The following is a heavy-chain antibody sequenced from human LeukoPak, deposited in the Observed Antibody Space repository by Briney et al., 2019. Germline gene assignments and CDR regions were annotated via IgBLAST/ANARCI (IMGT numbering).Heavy chain of an antibody. V-gene: IGHV4-30-4*01. D-gene: IGHD2-15*01. CDR3: ASIGYCSGGSCLYFDH. CDR1: VGSIISGDYY. J-gene: IGHJ4*02. CDR2: IYYSGTT. Sequence: SQTLSLTCTVSVGSIISGDYYWSWIRQPPGKGLEWIGYIYYSGTTSYNSSLQSRVTISVDTSKNQFSLKLNSVTAADTAVYYCASIGYCSGGSCLYFDHWGQGTLVTVSS.